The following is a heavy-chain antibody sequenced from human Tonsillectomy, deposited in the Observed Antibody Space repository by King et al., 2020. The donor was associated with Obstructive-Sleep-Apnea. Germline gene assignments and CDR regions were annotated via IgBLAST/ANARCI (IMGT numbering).Heavy chain of an antibody. Sequence: VQLVESGGGLVKPGGSLRLSCAASGFTFSSYSMNWVRQAPGKGLEWVSSISTSSSYIYYADSVKGRFTISRENAKNSLYLQVNSLRAEDTAVYYCARDTTYCSSTSCQMDVWGQGTTVTVSS. D-gene: IGHD2-2*01. CDR2: ISTSSSYI. CDR3: ARDTTYCSSTSCQMDV. CDR1: GFTFSSYS. V-gene: IGHV3-21*01. J-gene: IGHJ6*02.